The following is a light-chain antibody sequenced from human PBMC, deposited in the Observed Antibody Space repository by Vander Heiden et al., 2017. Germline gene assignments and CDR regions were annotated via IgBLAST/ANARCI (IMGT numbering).Light chain of an antibody. CDR3: QQYGTSRT. J-gene: IGKJ1*01. CDR1: QSVSNNY. CDR2: DAS. V-gene: IGKV3-20*01. Sequence: EIVLTQSPVILSLSPGARATLSCRASQSVSNNYLAWYQQKPGQAPRLLIYDASSRATGIPDRFSGSGSGTDFTLTISRVGPEDFAVYYCQQYGTSRTFGQGTKVEVK.